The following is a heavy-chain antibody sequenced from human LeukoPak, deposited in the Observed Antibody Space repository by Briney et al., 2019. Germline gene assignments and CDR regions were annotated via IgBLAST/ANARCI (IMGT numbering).Heavy chain of an antibody. D-gene: IGHD5-24*01. V-gene: IGHV1-18*01. J-gene: IGHJ5*02. Sequence: ASVKVSCKASGYTFTSYGISWVRQAPGQGLEWMGWISAYNGNTNYAQKLQGRVTMTTDTSTSTAYMELRSLRSEDTAVYYCARELEMATITGLFERWGQGTLVTVSS. CDR3: ARELEMATITGLFER. CDR2: ISAYNGNT. CDR1: GYTFTSYG.